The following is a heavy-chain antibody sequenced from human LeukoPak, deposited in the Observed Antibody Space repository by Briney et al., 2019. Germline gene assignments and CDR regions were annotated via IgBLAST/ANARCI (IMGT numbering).Heavy chain of an antibody. J-gene: IGHJ4*02. CDR1: GFPFSSYN. CDR2: ISTSSGYI. CDR3: VRDKGSGWFDY. Sequence: GGSLRLSCAASGFPFSSYNMNWVRQAPGKGLEWVSSISTSSGYIYYADSVKGRFTISRDNAKNSLYLQMNSLRAEDTAVYYCVRDKGSGWFDYWGQGTLVTVSS. V-gene: IGHV3-21*01. D-gene: IGHD6-19*01.